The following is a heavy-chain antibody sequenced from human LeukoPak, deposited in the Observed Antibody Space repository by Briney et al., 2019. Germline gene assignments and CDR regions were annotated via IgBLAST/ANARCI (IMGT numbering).Heavy chain of an antibody. V-gene: IGHV3-23*01. CDR2: ISGSGGST. CDR1: GFTFSSYA. D-gene: IGHD5-12*01. Sequence: GGSLRLSCAAPGFTFSSYAMTWVRQAPGKGLEWVSTISGSGGSTYADSVKGRFTISRDNSKNTLYLQMSSLRAEDTAVYYCADGGYTSYFDYWGQGTLVTVSS. J-gene: IGHJ4*02. CDR3: ADGGYTSYFDY.